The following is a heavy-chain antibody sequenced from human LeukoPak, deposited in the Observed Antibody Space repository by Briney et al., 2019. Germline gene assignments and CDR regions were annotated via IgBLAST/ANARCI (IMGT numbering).Heavy chain of an antibody. CDR3: ARDLRFLEWQADAFDI. V-gene: IGHV4-39*07. CDR2: IYYSGST. J-gene: IGHJ3*02. Sequence: SETLSLTCTVSGGSISSSSYYWGWIRQPPGKGLEWIGSIYYSGSTYYNPSLKSRVTISVDTSKNQFSLKLSSVTAADTAVYYCARDLRFLEWQADAFDIWGQGTMVTVSS. CDR1: GGSISSSSYY. D-gene: IGHD3-3*01.